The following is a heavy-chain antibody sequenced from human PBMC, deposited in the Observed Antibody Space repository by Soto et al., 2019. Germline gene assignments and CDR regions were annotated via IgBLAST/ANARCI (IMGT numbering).Heavy chain of an antibody. D-gene: IGHD6-19*01. V-gene: IGHV2-70*04. CDR3: ARASGGWSYFDY. CDR2: IDWDDDK. J-gene: IGHJ4*02. Sequence: SGPTLVNPTQTLTLTCTFSGFSLRTGGMRVNWIRQPPGKALEWLARIDWDDDKFYSTSLKTRLTISKDTSKNQVVLTMTNMDPVDSATYYCARASGGWSYFDYWGQGTVVTVSS. CDR1: GFSLRTGGMR.